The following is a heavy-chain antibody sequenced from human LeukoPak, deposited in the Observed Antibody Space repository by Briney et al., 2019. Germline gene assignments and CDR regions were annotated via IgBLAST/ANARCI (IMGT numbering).Heavy chain of an antibody. V-gene: IGHV4-34*01. CDR1: GGSFSGYY. J-gene: IGHJ3*02. Sequence: ASETLSLTCAVYGGSFSGYYWSWIRQPPGKGLEWIGEINHSGSTNYNPSLKSRVTISVDTSKNQFSLKLSSVTAADTAVYYCAREIEGGAFDIWGQGTMVTVSS. CDR2: INHSGST. CDR3: AREIEGGAFDI. D-gene: IGHD3-22*01.